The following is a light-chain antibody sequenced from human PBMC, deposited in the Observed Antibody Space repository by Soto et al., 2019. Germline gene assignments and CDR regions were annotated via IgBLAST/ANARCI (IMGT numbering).Light chain of an antibody. CDR3: HQDFALPLT. J-gene: IGKJ4*01. V-gene: IGKV3D-7*01. CDR1: QSLSNTY. Sequence: EIVMTQSPVTLSLSPGETATLSCRASQSLSNTYISWYQQKPGQAPRLLIYGASTRATGIPARFSGSGSGTDFTLTISSLQPEDFALYYCHQDFALPLTFGGGTKVEIK. CDR2: GAS.